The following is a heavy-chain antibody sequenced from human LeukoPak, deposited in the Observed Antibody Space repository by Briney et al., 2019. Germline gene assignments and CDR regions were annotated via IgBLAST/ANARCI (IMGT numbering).Heavy chain of an antibody. D-gene: IGHD3-10*01. J-gene: IGHJ4*02. V-gene: IGHV4-39*07. CDR1: GGSISSSSYY. Sequence: PSETLSLICTVSGGSISSSSYYWGWIRQPPGKGLEWIGSIYYSGITYYYSGSTYYNPSLKSRVTISVDTSKNQFSLKLTSVTAADTAVYYCARDRGYYGSGSPYFDYWGQGTLVTVSS. CDR2: IYYSGITYYYSGST. CDR3: ARDRGYYGSGSPYFDY.